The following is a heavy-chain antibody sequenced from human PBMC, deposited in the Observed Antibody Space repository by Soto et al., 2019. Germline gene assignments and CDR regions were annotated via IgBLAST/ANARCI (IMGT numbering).Heavy chain of an antibody. CDR1: GYTFTGHY. J-gene: IGHJ4*02. CDR3: APVVRGVTLDY. CDR2: INPHSGDT. Sequence: ASVKVTCKASGYTFTGHYMHWVRQAPGQGLEWLGWINPHSGDTTYAQRFQGRVTMTRDTSISTAYMELSRLRFDDTAVYYCAPVVRGVTLDYWGQGTLATVSS. D-gene: IGHD3-10*01. V-gene: IGHV1-2*02.